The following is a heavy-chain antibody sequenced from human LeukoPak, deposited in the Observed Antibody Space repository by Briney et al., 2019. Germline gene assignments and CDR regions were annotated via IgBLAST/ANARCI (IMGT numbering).Heavy chain of an antibody. CDR2: ISGSGGST. CDR1: GFTFSSYA. D-gene: IGHD4-11*01. J-gene: IGHJ6*02. CDR3: AKVGPYSNAFYYYYGMDV. Sequence: PGGSLRLSCAASGFTFSSYAMSWVRQAPGKGLEWVSAISGSGGSTYYADSVKGRFTISRDNSKNTLYLQMNSLRAEDTAVHYCAKVGPYSNAFYYYYGMDVWGQGTTVTVSS. V-gene: IGHV3-23*01.